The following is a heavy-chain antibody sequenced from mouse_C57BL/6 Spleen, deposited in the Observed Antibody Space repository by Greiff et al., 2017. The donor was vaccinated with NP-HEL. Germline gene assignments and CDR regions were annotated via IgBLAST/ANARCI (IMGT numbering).Heavy chain of an antibody. D-gene: IGHD3-2*02. V-gene: IGHV1-64*01. CDR1: GYTFTSYW. Sequence: VQLQQSGAELVKPGASVKLSCKASGYTFTSYWMHWVKQRPGQGLEWIGMIHPNSGSTNYNEKFKSKATLTVDKSSSTAYMQLSSLTSEDSAVYYCARAGAAQATSWFADWGQGTLVTVSA. J-gene: IGHJ3*01. CDR3: ARAGAAQATSWFAD. CDR2: IHPNSGST.